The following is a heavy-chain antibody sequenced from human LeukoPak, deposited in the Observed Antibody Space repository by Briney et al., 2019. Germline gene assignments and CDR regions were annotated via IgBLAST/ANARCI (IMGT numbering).Heavy chain of an antibody. CDR3: ARGWQLVGVGGYFDY. Sequence: GASVKVSCKASGYTFTSYGISWVRQAPGQGLEWMGWISAYNGNTNYAQKLQGRVTMTTDTSTSTAYMELRSLRSDDTAVYYCARGWQLVGVGGYFDYWGQGTLVTVSS. V-gene: IGHV1-18*01. CDR1: GYTFTSYG. CDR2: ISAYNGNT. D-gene: IGHD6-6*01. J-gene: IGHJ4*02.